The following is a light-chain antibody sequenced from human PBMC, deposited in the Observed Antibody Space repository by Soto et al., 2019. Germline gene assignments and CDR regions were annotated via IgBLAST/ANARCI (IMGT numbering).Light chain of an antibody. J-gene: IGKJ2*01. V-gene: IGKV1-39*01. CDR3: QQSYSTPPT. CDR2: AAS. CDR1: QSISSY. Sequence: DIPMTQSPSSLSASVGDRVTITCRASQSISSYLNWYQQKPGKAPKLLIYAASSLQSGVPSRFSGSGSGTDFTLTNSSLQPEDFATYYCQQSYSTPPTFGQGTKLEIK.